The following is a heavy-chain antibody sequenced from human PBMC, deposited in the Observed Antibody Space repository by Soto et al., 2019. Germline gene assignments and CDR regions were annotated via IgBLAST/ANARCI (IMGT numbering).Heavy chain of an antibody. J-gene: IGHJ6*03. CDR3: ARAYYDFWSGYSIYYYYYYMDV. Sequence: SETLSLTCTVSGGSISSYYWSWIRQPPGKGLEWIGYIYYSGSTSYNPSLKSRVTISVDTSKNQFSLKLSSVTAADTAVYYCARAYYDFWSGYSIYYYYYYMDVWGKGTTVTVSS. CDR1: GGSISSYY. CDR2: IYYSGST. V-gene: IGHV4-59*01. D-gene: IGHD3-3*01.